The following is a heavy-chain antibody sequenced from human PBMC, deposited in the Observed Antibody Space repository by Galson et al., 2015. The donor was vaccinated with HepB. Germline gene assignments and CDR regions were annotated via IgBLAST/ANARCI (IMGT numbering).Heavy chain of an antibody. V-gene: IGHV1-69*01. Sequence: SCKASGGTFSSYAISCVRQAPGQGLEWMGGIIPIFGTANYAQKFQGRVTITADESTSTAYMELSSLRSEDTAVYYCARRTLGYCSGGSCYSGFDYWGQGTLVTVSS. CDR1: GGTFSSYA. J-gene: IGHJ4*02. CDR3: ARRTLGYCSGGSCYSGFDY. D-gene: IGHD2-15*01. CDR2: IIPIFGTA.